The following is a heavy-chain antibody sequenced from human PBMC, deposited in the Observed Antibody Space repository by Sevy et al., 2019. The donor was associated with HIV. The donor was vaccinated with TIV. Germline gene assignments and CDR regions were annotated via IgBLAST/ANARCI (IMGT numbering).Heavy chain of an antibody. CDR1: GYIFISYW. CDR2: TFPGNSDT. D-gene: IGHD3-9*01. Sequence: GESLKISCKVSGYIFISYWIAWVRQRPGKGLEWVGTTFPGNSDTRYGPSFKGQVTISADKSISTTFLQWGSLKASDTAIYYCARGPLVNPVDWFHSWGQGTLVTVSS. V-gene: IGHV5-51*01. CDR3: ARGPLVNPVDWFHS. J-gene: IGHJ5*01.